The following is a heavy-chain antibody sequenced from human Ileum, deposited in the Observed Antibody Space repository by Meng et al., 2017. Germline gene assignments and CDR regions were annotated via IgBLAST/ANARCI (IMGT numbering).Heavy chain of an antibody. CDR2: INPTGGAT. D-gene: IGHD3-3*02. V-gene: IGHV1-46*01. CDR1: GYTFTNYY. Sequence: QVQLVQSGAEVKKPGASVKVSCTASGYTFTNYYMHWVRQAPGQGPEWMGIINPTGGATTYAQKFQGRVTMTRDTSTSTVYMELSGLRSEDTAMYYCARVLVPSIKTPIHYWGQGTLVTV. CDR3: ARVLVPSIKTPIHY. J-gene: IGHJ4*02.